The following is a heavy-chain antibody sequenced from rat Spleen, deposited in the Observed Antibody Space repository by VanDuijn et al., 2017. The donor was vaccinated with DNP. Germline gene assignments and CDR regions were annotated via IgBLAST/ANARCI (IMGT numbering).Heavy chain of an antibody. J-gene: IGHJ4*01. D-gene: IGHD1-11*01. CDR2: IIYDGSRT. CDR1: GFTFSDYN. Sequence: EVQLVESGGGLVQPGRSLKLSCVSSGFTFSDYNMAWVRQAPKKGLEWVATIIYDGSRTYYRDSVKGRFTMYRDNAKSTLYLEMDSLRSEDTATYYCATFEGRDAWGQGTSVTVSS. V-gene: IGHV5S10*01. CDR3: ATFEGRDA.